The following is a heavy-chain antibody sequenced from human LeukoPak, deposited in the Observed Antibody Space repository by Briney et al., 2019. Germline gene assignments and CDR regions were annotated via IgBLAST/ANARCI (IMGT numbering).Heavy chain of an antibody. D-gene: IGHD6-13*01. CDR1: GYTFTGYY. V-gene: IGHV1-2*02. Sequence: ASVKVSCKPSGYTFTGYYMHWVRQAPGDGLEWMGWINPDSGGTNSAQKFQGRVTMTRDTSISTAYMELSRLRSDDTAVYYCARGHDSSSLYSPHDYWGQGTLVTVSS. CDR2: INPDSGGT. CDR3: ARGHDSSSLYSPHDY. J-gene: IGHJ4*02.